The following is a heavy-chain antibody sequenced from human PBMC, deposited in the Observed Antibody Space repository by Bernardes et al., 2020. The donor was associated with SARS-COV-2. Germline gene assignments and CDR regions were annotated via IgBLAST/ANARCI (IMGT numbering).Heavy chain of an antibody. D-gene: IGHD1-26*01. CDR3: ARSGTYPDAFDI. CDR2: IIPLFGIT. V-gene: IGHV1-69*13. Sequence: SVKVSCKTSGNTFTSYAVIWVRQAPGQGLECMGGIIPLFGITNYAQNFQGRVTIAADESTSTVYMELSSLRSEDTAMYYCARSGTYPDAFDIWGQGTMVTVSS. CDR1: GNTFTSYA. J-gene: IGHJ3*02.